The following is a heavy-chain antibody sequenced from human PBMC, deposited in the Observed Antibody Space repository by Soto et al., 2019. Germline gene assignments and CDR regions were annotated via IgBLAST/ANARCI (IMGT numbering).Heavy chain of an antibody. D-gene: IGHD3-3*01. CDR3: ATVQKSVFYDFWSGYYYFDY. CDR1: GYTLTELS. CDR2: FDPEDGET. J-gene: IGHJ4*02. Sequence: VASVKVSCKVSGYTLTELSMHWVRQAPGKGLEWMGGFDPEDGETIYAQKFQGRVTMTEDTSTDTAYMELSSLRSEDTAVYYCATVQKSVFYDFWSGYYYFDYWGQGTLVTVS. V-gene: IGHV1-24*01.